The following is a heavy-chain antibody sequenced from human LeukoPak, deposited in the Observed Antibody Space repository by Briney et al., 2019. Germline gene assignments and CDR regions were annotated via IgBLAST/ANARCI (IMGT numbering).Heavy chain of an antibody. CDR3: AGNSVSATFDY. J-gene: IGHJ4*02. CDR2: IYYSGST. Sequence: PSETLSLTCTVSGGSINSYYWSWIRQPPGKGLEWIGYIYYSGSTNYNPSLKSRVTMSVDTSKNQFSLKLTSVTAADTAVYYCAGNSVSATFDYWGQGTLVTVSS. V-gene: IGHV4-59*08. D-gene: IGHD2-21*02. CDR1: GGSINSYY.